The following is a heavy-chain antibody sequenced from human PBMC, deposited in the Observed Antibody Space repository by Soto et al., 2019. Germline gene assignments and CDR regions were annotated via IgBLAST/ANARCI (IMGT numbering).Heavy chain of an antibody. V-gene: IGHV1-24*01. CDR3: ATTNPAGCSGGSCYPFDY. Sequence: ASVNVSCKVSGYTLTELSMHWVRQAPGKGLEWMGGFDPEDGETIYAQKFQGRVTMTEDTSTDTAYMELSSLRSEDTAVYYCATTNPAGCSGGSCYPFDYWGQGTLVTVSS. CDR1: GYTLTELS. D-gene: IGHD2-15*01. CDR2: FDPEDGET. J-gene: IGHJ4*02.